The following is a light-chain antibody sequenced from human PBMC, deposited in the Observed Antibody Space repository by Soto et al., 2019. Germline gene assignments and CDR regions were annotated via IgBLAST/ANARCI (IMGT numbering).Light chain of an antibody. CDR2: NAF. V-gene: IGKV3-11*01. CDR3: QQRYNWPRT. CDR1: QSVGSD. Sequence: EIVLKQSPATLYLSPGERATLSCRAGQSVGSDLGWYQHKPCQPPRLLIYNAFNRAAGIPARFSGSGFGTDFTLTISCLEPDDVAVYYGQQRYNWPRTFGPGNRVDI. J-gene: IGKJ3*01.